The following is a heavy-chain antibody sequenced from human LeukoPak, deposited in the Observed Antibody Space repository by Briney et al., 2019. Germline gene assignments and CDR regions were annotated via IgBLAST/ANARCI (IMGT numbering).Heavy chain of an antibody. D-gene: IGHD3-22*01. V-gene: IGHV3-30*03. CDR2: ISYDGSNK. CDR3: ARDPGRTYYYDSSGYYAGWDYYGMDV. CDR1: GFTFSSYG. J-gene: IGHJ6*02. Sequence: GGSLRLSCAASGFTFSSYGMHWVRQAPVKGLEWVAVISYDGSNKYYADPVKGRFTISRDNSKNTLYLQMNSLRAEDTAVYYCARDPGRTYYYDSSGYYAGWDYYGMDVWGQGTTVTVSS.